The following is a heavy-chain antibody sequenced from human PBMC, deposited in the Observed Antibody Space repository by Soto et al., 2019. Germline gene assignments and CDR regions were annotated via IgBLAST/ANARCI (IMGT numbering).Heavy chain of an antibody. J-gene: IGHJ6*02. D-gene: IGHD2-8*01. CDR1: GYILVNYG. CDR3: AMVDSYVTPTLQDV. Sequence: QVQLVQSGDEVRKPGSSVKVSCKASGYILVNYGIAWVRQAPGQGLEWMGWISPYSGNTHYASKVQGRLTMTTDTTTSTADMDPRRLTSDDPAVDYCAMVDSYVTPTLQDVWGQGTTVTVSS. V-gene: IGHV1-18*01. CDR2: ISPYSGNT.